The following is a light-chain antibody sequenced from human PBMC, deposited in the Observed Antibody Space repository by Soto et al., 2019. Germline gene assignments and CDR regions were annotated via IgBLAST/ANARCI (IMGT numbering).Light chain of an antibody. J-gene: IGKJ3*01. CDR1: QSVSSN. CDR3: QQRSNWPFT. Sequence: EIVMTQSPATMSVSPGERATLSCRASQSVSSNVAWYQPRPGQDPRLRSDAESNRATCIQAMGSGSGSGTDCTLTISSLEPEELAVYYCQQRSNWPFTFGPGTKVDIK. CDR2: AES. V-gene: IGKV3-11*01.